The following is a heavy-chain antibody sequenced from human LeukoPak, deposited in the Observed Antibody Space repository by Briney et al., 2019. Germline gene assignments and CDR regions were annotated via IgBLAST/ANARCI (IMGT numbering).Heavy chain of an antibody. V-gene: IGHV1-18*01. Sequence: ASVKVSCKASGYTFTNYGISWVRQASGQGLEWMGWISAYNGNTNYAQKLQGRVTMTTDTSTSTAYMELRSLRSDDTAVYYCATEGITMVRGVIIIDLDFQHWGQGTLVTVSS. CDR3: ATEGITMVRGVIIIDLDFQH. CDR2: ISAYNGNT. D-gene: IGHD3-10*01. J-gene: IGHJ1*01. CDR1: GYTFTNYG.